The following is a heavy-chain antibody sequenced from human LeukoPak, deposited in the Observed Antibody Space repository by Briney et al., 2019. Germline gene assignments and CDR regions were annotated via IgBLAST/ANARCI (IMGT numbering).Heavy chain of an antibody. CDR2: IRYDGSNK. J-gene: IGHJ6*03. CDR1: GFTFSSYG. CDR3: AKGGVEWLQNYYYYYMDV. Sequence: GGSLRLSCAASGFTFSSYGMHWVRQAPGKGLEWVAFIRYDGSNKYYADSVKGRFTISRDNSKNTLYLQMNSLRAEDTAVYYCAKGGVEWLQNYYYYYMDVWGKGTTVTVSS. D-gene: IGHD3-3*01. V-gene: IGHV3-30*02.